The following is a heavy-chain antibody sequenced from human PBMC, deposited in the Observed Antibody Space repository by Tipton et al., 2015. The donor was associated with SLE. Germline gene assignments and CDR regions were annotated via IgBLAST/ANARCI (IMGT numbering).Heavy chain of an antibody. CDR2: INPNKGNT. Sequence: QLVQSGPEVKKPGASVKVSCKVSGYDFNKYVIAWVRQAPGQGLEWVGWINPNKGNTNYAQKFQGRVTMTTDTSTTTTYMELRTLRSDDTAIFYCARSVNWAFDYWGQGTLVTVSS. V-gene: IGHV1-18*01. CDR1: GYDFNKYV. CDR3: ARSVNWAFDY. J-gene: IGHJ4*02. D-gene: IGHD3-16*01.